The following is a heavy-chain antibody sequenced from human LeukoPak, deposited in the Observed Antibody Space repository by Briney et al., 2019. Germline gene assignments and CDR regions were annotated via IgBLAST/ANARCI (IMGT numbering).Heavy chain of an antibody. CDR3: ARDIIEAAGSDY. D-gene: IGHD6-13*01. J-gene: IGHJ4*02. CDR2: ISHSGST. V-gene: IGHV4-34*01. CDR1: GGSFSGYY. Sequence: PSETLSLTCAVYGGSFSGYYWSWIRQSPGKGLEWIGEISHSGSTNYNPSLKSRVTISVDTSKNQFSLKLSSVTAADTAVYYCARDIIEAAGSDYWGQGTLVIVSS.